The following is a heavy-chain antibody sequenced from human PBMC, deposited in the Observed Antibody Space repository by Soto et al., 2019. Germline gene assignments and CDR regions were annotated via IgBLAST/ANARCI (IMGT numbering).Heavy chain of an antibody. J-gene: IGHJ4*02. CDR2: IGTAGDT. Sequence: GGSLRLSCAASGFTFSRYDMHWVRQATGKGPEWVSAIGTAGDTYHPVSVKGRFTISRENAKNSLYLQMNSLRAGDTAVYYCARGYYDILTGYSGYYFDYWGQGTLVTVSS. CDR3: ARGYYDILTGYSGYYFDY. D-gene: IGHD3-9*01. V-gene: IGHV3-13*01. CDR1: GFTFSRYD.